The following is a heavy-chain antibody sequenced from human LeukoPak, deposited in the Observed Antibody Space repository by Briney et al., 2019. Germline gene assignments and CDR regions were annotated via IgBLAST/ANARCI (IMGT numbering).Heavy chain of an antibody. D-gene: IGHD4-23*01. CDR2: ISDNSNTI. CDR1: GFTFSSYS. CDR3: AKSYGGNLPFDY. J-gene: IGHJ4*02. V-gene: IGHV3-48*01. Sequence: GGSLRLSCAAPGFTFSSYSMNWVRQAPGKGLEWVSYISDNSNTIYYADSVKGRFTISRDNAKNSLYLQMSSLRAEDTAVYYCAKSYGGNLPFDYWGQGTLVTVSS.